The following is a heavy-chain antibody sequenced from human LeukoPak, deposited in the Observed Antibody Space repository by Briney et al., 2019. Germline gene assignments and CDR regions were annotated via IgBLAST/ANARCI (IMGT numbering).Heavy chain of an antibody. V-gene: IGHV4-34*01. CDR3: ARGLVVPAETHNWFDP. D-gene: IGHD2-2*01. J-gene: IGHJ5*02. Sequence: SETLSLTCAVYGGSFSGYYRSWIRQPPGKGLEWIGEINHSGSTNYNPSLKSRVTISVDTSKKQFSLKLSSVTAADTAVYYCARGLVVPAETHNWFDPWGQGTLVTVSS. CDR2: INHSGST. CDR1: GGSFSGYY.